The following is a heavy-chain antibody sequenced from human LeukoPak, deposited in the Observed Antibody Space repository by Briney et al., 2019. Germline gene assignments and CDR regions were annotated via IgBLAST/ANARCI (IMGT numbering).Heavy chain of an antibody. Sequence: SSETLSLTCTVSGGSISSYYWSWVRQPPGKGLEWIGYIYYSGSTNYNPSLKSRVTISVDTSKNQFSLKLSSVPAADTAVYYCARLRSNSYGYWGGFDYGGRGTLVSVSS. J-gene: IGHJ4*02. CDR3: ARLRSNSYGYWGGFDY. CDR1: GGSISSYY. D-gene: IGHD5-18*01. V-gene: IGHV4-59*01. CDR2: IYYSGST.